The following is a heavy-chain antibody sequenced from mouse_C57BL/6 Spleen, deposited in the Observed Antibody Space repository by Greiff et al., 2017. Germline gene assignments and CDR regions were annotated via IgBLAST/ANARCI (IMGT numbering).Heavy chain of an antibody. J-gene: IGHJ3*01. V-gene: IGHV1-39*01. CDR1: GYSFTDYN. CDR2: INPNYGTT. Sequence: VHVKQSGPELVKPGASVKISCKASGYSFTDYNMNWVKQSNGKSLEWIGVINPNYGTTSYNQKFKGKATLTVDQSSSTAYMQLNSLTSEDSAVYYCARVGDSSGWFAYWGQGTLVTVSA. CDR3: ARVGDSSGWFAY. D-gene: IGHD3-2*02.